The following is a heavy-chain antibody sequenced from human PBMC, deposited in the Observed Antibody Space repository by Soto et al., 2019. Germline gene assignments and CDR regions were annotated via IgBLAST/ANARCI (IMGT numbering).Heavy chain of an antibody. Sequence: QVQLVQSGAEVKKPGASVKVSCKASGYTFTSYYMHWVRQAPGQGLEWMGIINPSGGSTSYAQKFQGRVTMTRDTSTSTVYMELSSLRSEDMAVYYCASSSPGSRTLMDIWGQGTMVTVSS. D-gene: IGHD6-13*01. CDR3: ASSSPGSRTLMDI. CDR2: INPSGGST. CDR1: GYTFTSYY. J-gene: IGHJ3*02. V-gene: IGHV1-46*03.